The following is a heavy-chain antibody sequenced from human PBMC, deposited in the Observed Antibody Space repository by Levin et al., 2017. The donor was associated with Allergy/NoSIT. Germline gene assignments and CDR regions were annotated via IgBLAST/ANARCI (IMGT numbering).Heavy chain of an antibody. V-gene: IGHV3-23*01. CDR2: ISGSGGST. CDR1: GFTFSSYA. J-gene: IGHJ6*03. Sequence: GGSLRLSCAASGFTFSSYAMSWVRQAPGKGLEWVSAISGSGGSTYYADSVKGRFTISRDNSKNTLYLQMNSLRAEDTAVYYCAKDHGGGSCYPICYYYYYMDVWGKGTTVTVSS. CDR3: AKDHGGGSCYPICYYYYYMDV. D-gene: IGHD2-15*01.